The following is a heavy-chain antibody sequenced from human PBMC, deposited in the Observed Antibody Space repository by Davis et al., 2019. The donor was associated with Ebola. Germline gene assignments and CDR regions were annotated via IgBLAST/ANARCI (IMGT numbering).Heavy chain of an antibody. CDR3: ARDRDVLLRQTDY. Sequence: AASVKVSCKASGYTFTSYGISWVRPAPGQGLEWMGWISSYNGNTNYAQKLQGRVAMTTDTSTSKAYMELRSLRSDDTAVYYCARDRDVLLRQTDYWGQGTLVTVSS. V-gene: IGHV1-18*01. J-gene: IGHJ4*02. D-gene: IGHD2-15*01. CDR1: GYTFTSYG. CDR2: ISSYNGNT.